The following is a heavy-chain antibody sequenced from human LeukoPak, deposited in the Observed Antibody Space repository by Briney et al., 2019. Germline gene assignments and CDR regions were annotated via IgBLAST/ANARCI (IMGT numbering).Heavy chain of an antibody. Sequence: SETLSLTCTVSGGSISSYYWSWIRQPPGKGLEWIGYIYYSGSTNYNPSLTSRVTISVDTSKNQFSLKLSSVTAADTAVYYCARDRSLYSSTWYVPRDGFDIWGQGTMVTVSS. CDR3: ARDRSLYSSTWYVPRDGFDI. V-gene: IGHV4-59*01. CDR1: GGSISSYY. CDR2: IYYSGST. J-gene: IGHJ3*02. D-gene: IGHD6-13*01.